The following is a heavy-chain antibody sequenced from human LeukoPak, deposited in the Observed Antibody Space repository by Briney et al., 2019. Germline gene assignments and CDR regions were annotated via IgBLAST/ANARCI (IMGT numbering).Heavy chain of an antibody. J-gene: IGHJ3*02. Sequence: PSETLSLTCTVSGGSISSDYWSWIRQPPGKGLEWIGYIYYSGSTNYNPSLKSRVTISVDTSKNQFSLKLSSVTAADTAVYYCARQIVVVPAAIGPDAFDIWGQGTMVTVSS. CDR1: GGSISSDY. V-gene: IGHV4-59*01. D-gene: IGHD2-2*01. CDR3: ARQIVVVPAAIGPDAFDI. CDR2: IYYSGST.